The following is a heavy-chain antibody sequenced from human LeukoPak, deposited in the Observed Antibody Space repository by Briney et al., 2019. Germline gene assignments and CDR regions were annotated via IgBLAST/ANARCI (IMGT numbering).Heavy chain of an antibody. D-gene: IGHD3-22*01. J-gene: IGHJ4*02. CDR3: ARNAGKDYYDSSGYWC. Sequence: ASVKVSCKVSGYTLTELSMHWVRQAPGKGLEWMGGFDPEDGETIYAQKFQGRVTITTDESTSTAYMELSSLRSEDTAVYYCARNAGKDYYDSSGYWCWGQGTLVTVSS. CDR1: GYTLTELS. CDR2: FDPEDGET. V-gene: IGHV1-24*01.